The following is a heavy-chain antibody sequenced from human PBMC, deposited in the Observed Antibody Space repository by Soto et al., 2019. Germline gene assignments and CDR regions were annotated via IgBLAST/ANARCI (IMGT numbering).Heavy chain of an antibody. D-gene: IGHD2-21*02. CDR2: INHSGST. V-gene: IGHV4-34*01. CDR3: ARLYLEGGNLGGGGSYYYGMDV. J-gene: IGHJ6*02. Sequence: QVQLQQWGAGLLKPSETLSLTCAVYGGSFSGYYWSWIRQPPGKGLEWIGEINHSGSTNYNPSLKSLATISLGSSKNQFARQLSAVTAADTAVYYCARLYLEGGNLGGGGSYYYGMDVWGQGTTVTVSS. CDR1: GGSFSGYY.